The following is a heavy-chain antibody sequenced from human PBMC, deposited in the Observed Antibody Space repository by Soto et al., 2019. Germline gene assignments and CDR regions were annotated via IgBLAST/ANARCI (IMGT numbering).Heavy chain of an antibody. Sequence: EVQLVESGGGLVQPGGSLRLSCAASGFTFSSYWMRWVRQAPGKGLVCVSLIDSDGSSTSYADSVKGRFTISRDNAKDTLYRQMNSLRAEDTAVYYCARVRPGYNYGGITGYYYYMDVWGKGTTVTVSS. D-gene: IGHD5-18*01. CDR2: IDSDGSST. V-gene: IGHV3-74*01. J-gene: IGHJ6*03. CDR1: GFTFSSYW. CDR3: ARVRPGYNYGGITGYYYYMDV.